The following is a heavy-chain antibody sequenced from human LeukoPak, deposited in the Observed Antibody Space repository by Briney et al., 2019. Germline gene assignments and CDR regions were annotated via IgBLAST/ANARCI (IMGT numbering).Heavy chain of an antibody. J-gene: IGHJ4*02. CDR3: ARGWGGALIDY. Sequence: GGSLRLSCAASGFTFSSYAISWVRQAPGQGLEWMGGIIPIFGTANYAQKFQGRVTITADESTSTAYMELSSLRSEDTAVYYCARGWGGALIDYWGQGTLVTVSS. V-gene: IGHV1-69*01. CDR1: GFTFSSYA. D-gene: IGHD1-26*01. CDR2: IIPIFGTA.